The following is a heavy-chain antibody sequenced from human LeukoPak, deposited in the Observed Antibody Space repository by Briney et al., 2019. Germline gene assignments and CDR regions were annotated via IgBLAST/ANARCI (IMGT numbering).Heavy chain of an antibody. CDR1: GFTFSSYE. CDR3: AINGVTMVRGVIGLAFDY. Sequence: GGSLRLSCAASGFTFSSYEMNWVRQAPGKGLEWVSYISSSGSTIYYADSVKGRFTIYRDNAKSSLYLQMNSLRAEDTAVYYCAINGVTMVRGVIGLAFDYWGQGTLVTVSS. CDR2: ISSSGSTI. V-gene: IGHV3-48*03. J-gene: IGHJ4*02. D-gene: IGHD3-10*01.